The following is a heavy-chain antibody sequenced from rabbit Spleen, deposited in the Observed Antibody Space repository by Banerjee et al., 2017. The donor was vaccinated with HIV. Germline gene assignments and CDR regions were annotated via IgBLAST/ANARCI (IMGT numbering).Heavy chain of an antibody. J-gene: IGHJ6*01. CDR3: ARDAATSFSSYGMDL. Sequence: QEQLVESGGGLVQPEGSLTLTCTASGFSFSSNYYMCWVRQAPGKGLEWIGCIHAGGNGNTYYASWAKGRFTISRTSSTTVTLQMTSLTAADTATYFCARDAATSFSSYGMDLWGPGTLVTVS. CDR1: GFSFSSNYY. D-gene: IGHD8-1*01. V-gene: IGHV1S45*01. CDR2: IHAGGNGNT.